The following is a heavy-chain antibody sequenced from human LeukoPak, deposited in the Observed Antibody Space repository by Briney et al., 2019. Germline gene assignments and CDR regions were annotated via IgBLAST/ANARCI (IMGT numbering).Heavy chain of an antibody. Sequence: PGESLRLSCAASGFTFSSYSMNWVRQAPGKGLEWVSDISSSSSTIDYTDSLKGRFTISRDTAKNSLYLQMNSLRVEDTAVYYCARGLGSGWRAFDIWGQGTMVTVSS. CDR3: ARGLGSGWRAFDI. V-gene: IGHV3-48*01. J-gene: IGHJ3*02. D-gene: IGHD6-25*01. CDR1: GFTFSSYS. CDR2: ISSSSSTI.